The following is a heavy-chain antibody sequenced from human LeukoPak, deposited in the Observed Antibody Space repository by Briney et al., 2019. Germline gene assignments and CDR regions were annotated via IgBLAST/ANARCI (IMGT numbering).Heavy chain of an antibody. V-gene: IGHV3-21*01. Sequence: GGSLRLSCAASGFTFSSYTMNWVRQAPGKGLELVSSISSSSTYIYYADSVKGRFTISRDNAKNSLYLQMNSLRAEDTAVYYCASSLSGYSYGPPCDYWGQGTLVTVSS. CDR2: ISSSSTYI. CDR3: ASSLSGYSYGPPCDY. D-gene: IGHD5-18*01. CDR1: GFTFSSYT. J-gene: IGHJ4*02.